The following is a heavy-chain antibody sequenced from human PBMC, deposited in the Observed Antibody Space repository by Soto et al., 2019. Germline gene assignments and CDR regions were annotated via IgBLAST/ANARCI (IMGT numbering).Heavy chain of an antibody. CDR3: ARGPRAPPPHDYGMDV. V-gene: IGHV3-23*01. Sequence: GSLRLSCAASGFTFSSYVMNWVRQAPGKGLEWVSGVRGIGDNTYYAVSVKGRFTISRDNSRNTLYLQINSLRAEDTAVYYCARGPRAPPPHDYGMDVWGQGTTVTVSS. J-gene: IGHJ6*02. CDR1: GFTFSSYV. CDR2: VRGIGDNT.